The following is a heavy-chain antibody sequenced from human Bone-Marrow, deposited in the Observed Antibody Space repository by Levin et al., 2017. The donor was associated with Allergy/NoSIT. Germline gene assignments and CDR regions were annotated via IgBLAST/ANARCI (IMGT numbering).Heavy chain of an antibody. CDR2: IYYSGST. J-gene: IGHJ5*02. CDR3: AGAYDFWSGNRRQGWFDP. D-gene: IGHD3-3*01. Sequence: PSETLSLTCTVSGGSISSYYWSWIRQPPGKGLEWIGYIYYSGSTNYNPSLKSRVTISVDTSKNQFSLKLSSVTAADTAVYYCAGAYDFWSGNRRQGWFDPWGQGTLVTVSS. V-gene: IGHV4-59*01. CDR1: GGSISSYY.